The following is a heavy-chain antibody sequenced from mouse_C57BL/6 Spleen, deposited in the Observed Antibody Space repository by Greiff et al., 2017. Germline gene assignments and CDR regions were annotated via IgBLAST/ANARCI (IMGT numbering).Heavy chain of an antibody. CDR1: GFTFTDYY. J-gene: IGHJ4*01. CDR2: IRNKANGYTT. D-gene: IGHD2-2*01. V-gene: IGHV7-3*01. Sequence: EVKLVESGGGLVQPGGSLSLSCAASGFTFTDYYMSWVRQPPGKALEWLGFIRNKANGYTTEYSASVKGRFTISRDNSQSILYLQMNALRAEDSATYYCAREGGYEGTGYAMDYWGQGTSVTVSS. CDR3: AREGGYEGTGYAMDY.